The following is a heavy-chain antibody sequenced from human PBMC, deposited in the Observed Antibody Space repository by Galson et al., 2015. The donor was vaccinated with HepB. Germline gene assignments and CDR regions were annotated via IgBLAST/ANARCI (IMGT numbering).Heavy chain of an antibody. CDR3: VREESGYYDAFDV. V-gene: IGHV1-2*04. J-gene: IGHJ3*01. D-gene: IGHD3-9*01. Sequence: SVKVSCKASGYSFTGYNLHWVRQAPGQGLQWMGRIDPKRGDTIYAQNFQGWVTMTRDTSISTAYLALNRLRSDATAVYYCVREESGYYDAFDVWGQGTVVTVSS. CDR1: GYSFTGYN. CDR2: IDPKRGDT.